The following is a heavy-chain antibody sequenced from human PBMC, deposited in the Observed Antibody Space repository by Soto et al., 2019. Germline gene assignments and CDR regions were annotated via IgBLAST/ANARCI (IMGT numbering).Heavy chain of an antibody. Sequence: QTLSLTGAVYVGSFSGYYWSWIRQPPGKGLEWIGEINHSGSTNYNPSLKSRVTISVDTSKNQFSLKLSSVTAADTAVYYCARGDDYDFWSGYSNFDYWGQGTLVTVSS. D-gene: IGHD3-3*01. J-gene: IGHJ4*02. V-gene: IGHV4-34*01. CDR2: INHSGST. CDR3: ARGDDYDFWSGYSNFDY. CDR1: VGSFSGYY.